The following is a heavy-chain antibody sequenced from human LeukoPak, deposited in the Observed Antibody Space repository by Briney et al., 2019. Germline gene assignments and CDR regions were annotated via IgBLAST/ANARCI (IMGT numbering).Heavy chain of an antibody. V-gene: IGHV1-3*01. CDR2: INAGNGNT. D-gene: IGHD6-6*01. Sequence: VASVKVSCKASGYTFTSYAMHWVRQAPGQRLEWMGWINAGNGNTKYSQKFQGRVTITRNTSISTAYMELSSLRSEDTAVYYCAREIGSSGLYYYYYYMDVWGKGTTVTVSS. CDR1: GYTFTSYA. CDR3: AREIGSSGLYYYYYYMDV. J-gene: IGHJ6*03.